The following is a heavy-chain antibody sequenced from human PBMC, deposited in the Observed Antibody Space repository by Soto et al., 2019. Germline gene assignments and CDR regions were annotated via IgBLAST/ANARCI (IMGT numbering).Heavy chain of an antibody. Sequence: QVQLVQSGAEVKKPGSSVKVSCKASGGSFTSFIVTWVRQAPGQGLEWMGRIIPVLDVEYYAQKFQGRLTLTADKSTNTAYMELRSLRSEDTAVYYCAKSPNPGSATPSYYDMDVWGLGTTVTVSS. D-gene: IGHD2-15*01. CDR2: IIPVLDVE. CDR1: GGSFTSFI. CDR3: AKSPNPGSATPSYYDMDV. V-gene: IGHV1-69*02. J-gene: IGHJ6*02.